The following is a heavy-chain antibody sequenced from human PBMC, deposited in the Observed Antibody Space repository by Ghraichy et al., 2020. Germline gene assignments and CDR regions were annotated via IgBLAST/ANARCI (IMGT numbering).Heavy chain of an antibody. CDR3: ARLQPPNFWSGYYNWYYFDY. D-gene: IGHD3-3*01. Sequence: SQTLSLTCTVSGGSISSYYWSWIRQPPGKGLEWIGYIYTSGSTNYNPSLKSRVTISVDTSKNQFSLKLSSVTAADTAVYYCARLQPPNFWSGYYNWYYFDYWGQGTLVTVSS. CDR1: GGSISSYY. J-gene: IGHJ4*02. V-gene: IGHV4-4*09. CDR2: IYTSGST.